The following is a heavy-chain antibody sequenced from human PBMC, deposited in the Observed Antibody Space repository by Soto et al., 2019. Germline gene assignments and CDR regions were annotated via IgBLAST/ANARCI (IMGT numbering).Heavy chain of an antibody. Sequence: QLQLQESGPGLVKPSETLSLTCTVSGGSISSSSYYWGWIRQPPGKGLEWIGSIYYSGSTYYNPSLKSRVPISVDTSKNQFSLKLSSVTAADTAVYYCARQGGPYYDILTGYSHYYFDYWGQGTLVTVSS. V-gene: IGHV4-39*01. D-gene: IGHD3-9*01. J-gene: IGHJ4*02. CDR2: IYYSGST. CDR1: GGSISSSSYY. CDR3: ARQGGPYYDILTGYSHYYFDY.